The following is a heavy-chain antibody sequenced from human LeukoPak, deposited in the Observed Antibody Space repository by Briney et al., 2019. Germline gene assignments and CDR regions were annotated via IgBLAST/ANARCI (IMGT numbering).Heavy chain of an antibody. CDR1: GFTFDDYA. J-gene: IGHJ6*02. V-gene: IGHV3-9*01. CDR3: AKDVFSGLARFAMDV. D-gene: IGHD2/OR15-2a*01. CDR2: ISWNSGSI. Sequence: GRSLRLSCAASGFTFDDYAVHWVRQAPGRGLEWVAGISWNSGSIGYADSVKGRFTISRDNAKNSLYLQMNSLRAEDTALYYCAKDVFSGLARFAMDVWGQGTTVTVSS.